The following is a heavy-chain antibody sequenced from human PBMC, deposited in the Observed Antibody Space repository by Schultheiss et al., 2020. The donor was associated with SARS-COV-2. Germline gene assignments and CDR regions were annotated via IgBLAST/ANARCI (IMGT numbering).Heavy chain of an antibody. J-gene: IGHJ4*02. V-gene: IGHV3-23*01. CDR3: AKDGEDYYDSSGPIDY. CDR2: ISGSGGST. D-gene: IGHD3-22*01. CDR1: GFTFSSYA. Sequence: GVLKISCAASGFTFSSYAMSWVRQAPGKGLEWVSAISGSGGSTYYADSVKGRFTISRDNSKNTLYLQMNSLRAEDTAVYYCAKDGEDYYDSSGPIDYWGQGTLVTVSS.